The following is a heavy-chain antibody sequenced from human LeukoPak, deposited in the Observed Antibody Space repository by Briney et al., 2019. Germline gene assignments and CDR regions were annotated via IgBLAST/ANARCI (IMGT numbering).Heavy chain of an antibody. D-gene: IGHD6-19*01. J-gene: IGHJ5*02. CDR3: ARDEEGIAVAGTFSWFDP. V-gene: IGHV1-2*02. CDR2: INPNSGGT. CDR1: GYTFTGYY. Sequence: GASVKVSCTASGYTFTGYYMHWVRQAPGQGLEWMGWINPNSGGTNYAQKFQGRVTMTRDTSISTAYMELSRLRSDDTAVYYCARDEEGIAVAGTFSWFDPWGQGTLVTVSS.